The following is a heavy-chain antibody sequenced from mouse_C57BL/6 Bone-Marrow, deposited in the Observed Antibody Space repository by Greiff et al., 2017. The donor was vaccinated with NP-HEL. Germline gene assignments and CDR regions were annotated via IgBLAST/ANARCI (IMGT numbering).Heavy chain of an antibody. CDR3: ARDTTVVDYFDY. V-gene: IGHV1-82*01. D-gene: IGHD1-1*01. J-gene: IGHJ2*01. CDR2: IYPGDGDT. Sequence: VQLQQSGPELVKPGASVKISCKASGYAFSSSWMNWVKQRPGKGLEWIGRIYPGDGDTNYNGKFKGKATLTADKSSSTAYMQLSSLTSEDSAVYFCARDTTVVDYFDYWDQGTALTVTA. CDR1: GYAFSSSW.